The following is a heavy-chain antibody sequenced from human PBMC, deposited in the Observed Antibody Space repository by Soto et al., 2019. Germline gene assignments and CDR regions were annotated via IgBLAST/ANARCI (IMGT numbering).Heavy chain of an antibody. CDR2: INHSGST. CDR1: GGSFSGYY. D-gene: IGHD2-15*01. Sequence: SDTLSLTCAVYGGSFSGYYWSWIRQPPGKGLEWIGEINHSGSTNYNPSLKSRVTISVDTSKNQFSLKLSSVTAADTAVYYCARGVVVAGLSDAFDIWGQGTMVT. V-gene: IGHV4-34*01. CDR3: ARGVVVAGLSDAFDI. J-gene: IGHJ3*02.